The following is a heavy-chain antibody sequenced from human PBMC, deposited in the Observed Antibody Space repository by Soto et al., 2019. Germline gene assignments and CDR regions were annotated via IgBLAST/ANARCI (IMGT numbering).Heavy chain of an antibody. CDR3: TTGSSGWSS. D-gene: IGHD6-19*01. CDR1: GLTFSNAW. J-gene: IGHJ5*02. CDR2: IKSKTDGGTT. Sequence: EVQLVESGGGLVKPGGSLRLSCAVSGLTFSNAWMNWVRQAPGKGLEWVVRIKSKTDGGTTDYGAPVKGRFTISRDDSKNTLYLQMNSLKTEDTAVYYCTTGSSGWSSWGQGTLVTDSS. V-gene: IGHV3-15*01.